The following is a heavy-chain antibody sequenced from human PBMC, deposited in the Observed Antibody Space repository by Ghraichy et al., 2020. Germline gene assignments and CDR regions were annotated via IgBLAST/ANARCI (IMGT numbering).Heavy chain of an antibody. CDR2: ISSSSSTI. CDR3: ARGSSGSYYMFFDY. Sequence: GGSLRLSCAASGFTFSSYSMNWVRQAPGKGLEWVSYISSSSSTIYYADSVKGRFTISRDNAKNSLYLQMNSLRAEDTAVYYCARGSSGSYYMFFDYWGQGTLVTVSS. CDR1: GFTFSSYS. V-gene: IGHV3-48*01. J-gene: IGHJ4*02. D-gene: IGHD3-10*01.